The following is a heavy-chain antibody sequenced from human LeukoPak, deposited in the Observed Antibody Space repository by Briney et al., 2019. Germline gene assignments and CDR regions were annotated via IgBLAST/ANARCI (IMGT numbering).Heavy chain of an antibody. D-gene: IGHD3-22*01. CDR2: IIPIFGTA. V-gene: IGHV1-69*06. Sequence: ASVKVSCKASGGTFSSYAISWVRQAPGQGLEWMGGIIPIFGTANYAQKFQGRVTITADKSTSTAYMELSSLRSEDTAVYYCARDPTHLGTMIVVAMRAFDIWGQGTMVTVSS. J-gene: IGHJ3*02. CDR1: GGTFSSYA. CDR3: ARDPTHLGTMIVVAMRAFDI.